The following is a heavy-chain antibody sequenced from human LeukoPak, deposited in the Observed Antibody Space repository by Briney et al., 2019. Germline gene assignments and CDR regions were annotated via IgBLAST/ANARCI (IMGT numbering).Heavy chain of an antibody. CDR2: IWYDGSIK. J-gene: IGHJ4*02. V-gene: IGHV3-33*01. CDR1: GFSFSSYG. Sequence: GSLRLSCAASGFSFSSYGMHWVRQAPGKGLEWVAVIWYDGSIKYYGDSVKGRFTISRDNSKNTLYLQMNSLSAEDTAVYYCARARGAGPGAHFDYWGQGTPVIVSS. D-gene: IGHD3-10*01. CDR3: ARARGAGPGAHFDY.